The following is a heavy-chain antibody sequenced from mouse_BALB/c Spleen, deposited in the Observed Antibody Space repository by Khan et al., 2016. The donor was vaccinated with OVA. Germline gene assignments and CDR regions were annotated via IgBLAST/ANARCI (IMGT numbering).Heavy chain of an antibody. D-gene: IGHD2-1*01. CDR3: ARSPYGNFAY. CDR1: GFTFSTYA. Sequence: EVQLVESGGGLVKPGGSLKLSCAASGFTFSTYAMYWVRQTPEKRLEWVATISSDGDYTYYPDNVTGRFTISRDNAKNPLYLQMSSLRSEDTAMYYCARSPYGNFAYWGQGTLVTVSA. CDR2: ISSDGDYT. J-gene: IGHJ3*01. V-gene: IGHV5-9-3*01.